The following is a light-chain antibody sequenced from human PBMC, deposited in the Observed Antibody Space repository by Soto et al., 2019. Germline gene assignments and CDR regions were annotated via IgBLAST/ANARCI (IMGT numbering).Light chain of an antibody. CDR1: QSVSSSY. CDR3: QQYGGSSWT. Sequence: ELVLTQSPGTLSLSPGERATLSFRASQSVSSSYLAWYQQKPGQAPRLLIFGASSRATGIPDRFSGSGSGTDFTLTISRLEPEDFAVYYCQQYGGSSWTFGQGTKVDIK. J-gene: IGKJ1*01. V-gene: IGKV3-20*01. CDR2: GAS.